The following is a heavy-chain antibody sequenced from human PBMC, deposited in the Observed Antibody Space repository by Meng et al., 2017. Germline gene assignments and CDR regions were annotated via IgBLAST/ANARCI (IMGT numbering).Heavy chain of an antibody. CDR2: ISSSSSDR. CDR1: GFTFSSYS. CDR3: AKTEYYYDSSGYPGGDAFDI. Sequence: GGSLRLSCAASGFTFSSYSMNWVRQAPGKGLEWVSSISSSSSDRYYADSVKGRFTISRDNAKNSLYLQMNSLRAEDTAVYYCAKTEYYYDSSGYPGGDAFDIWGQGTMVTVSS. J-gene: IGHJ3*02. V-gene: IGHV3-21*01. D-gene: IGHD3-22*01.